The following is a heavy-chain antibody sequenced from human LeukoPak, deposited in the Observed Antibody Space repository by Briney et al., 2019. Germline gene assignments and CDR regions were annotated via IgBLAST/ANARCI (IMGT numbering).Heavy chain of an antibody. V-gene: IGHV4-39*01. CDR1: GGSISSSSYY. J-gene: IGHJ4*02. CDR3: ARLGYYYDSSAKGAFDY. CDR2: IYYSGST. D-gene: IGHD3-22*01. Sequence: PSETLSLTCTVSGGSISSSSYYWGWIRQLPGKGLEWMGSIYYSGSTYNNPSLKSRVTISVDTSKNQFSLKLSSVTAADTAVYYCARLGYYYDSSAKGAFDYWGQGTLVTVPS.